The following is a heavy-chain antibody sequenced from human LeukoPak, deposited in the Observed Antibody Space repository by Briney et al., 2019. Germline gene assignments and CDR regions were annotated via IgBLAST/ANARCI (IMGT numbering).Heavy chain of an antibody. Sequence: SQTLSLTCAVSGGSISSGGYSWSWIRQPPGKGLEWIGYIYHSGSTYYNPSLKSRVTISVDRSKNQFSLKLSSVTTADTAVYCCASMGLTTGAFDIWGQGTMVTVSS. CDR3: ASMGLTTGAFDI. CDR2: IYHSGST. CDR1: GGSISSGGYS. D-gene: IGHD1-1*01. V-gene: IGHV4-30-2*01. J-gene: IGHJ3*02.